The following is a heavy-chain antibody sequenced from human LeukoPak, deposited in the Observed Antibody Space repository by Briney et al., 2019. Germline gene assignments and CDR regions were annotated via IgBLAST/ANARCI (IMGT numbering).Heavy chain of an antibody. D-gene: IGHD4-17*01. V-gene: IGHV3-30*02. CDR2: IRYDGSNK. Sequence: PEGSLRLSCAGSGFTFSDFWMTWVRQTPGKGLEWVAFIRYDGSNKYYADSVKGRFTISRDNSKNTLYLQMNSLRAEDTAVYYCAKGWTTMTTISYWGQGALVTVSS. CDR1: GFTFSDFW. J-gene: IGHJ4*02. CDR3: AKGWTTMTTISY.